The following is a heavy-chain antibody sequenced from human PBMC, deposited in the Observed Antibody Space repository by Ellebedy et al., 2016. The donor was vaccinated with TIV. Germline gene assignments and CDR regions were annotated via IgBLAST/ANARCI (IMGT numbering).Heavy chain of an antibody. CDR2: ISPNSGAT. CDR3: ARDLITMVRGAISPVGY. J-gene: IGHJ4*02. Sequence: AASVKVSCKASGYTFTVYYIHWVRQAPGQGLEWMGRISPNSGATNYAQKFQGRVTMTRDTSISTAYMELSRLRSDDTAVYYCARDLITMVRGAISPVGYWGQGTLVTVSS. D-gene: IGHD3-10*01. V-gene: IGHV1-2*06. CDR1: GYTFTVYY.